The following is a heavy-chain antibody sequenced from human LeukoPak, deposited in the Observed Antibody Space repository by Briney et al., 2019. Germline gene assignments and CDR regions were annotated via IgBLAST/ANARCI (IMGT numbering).Heavy chain of an antibody. CDR2: ILPVLGRP. Sequence: SVKVSCKASGDTFGNYDFAWVRLAPGQGLEWMGGILPVLGRPDYAQRFQDRITITADESTSTVYLQLSSLRSDDTAVYYCARGGWQATGWYADHWGQGTLVTVAS. CDR3: ARGGWQATGWYADH. V-gene: IGHV1-69*01. CDR1: GDTFGNYD. J-gene: IGHJ5*02. D-gene: IGHD6-19*01.